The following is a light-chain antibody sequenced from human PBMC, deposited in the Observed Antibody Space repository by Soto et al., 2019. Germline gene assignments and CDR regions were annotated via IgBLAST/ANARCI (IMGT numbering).Light chain of an antibody. CDR1: QHVNNW. V-gene: IGKV1-5*01. CDR2: DAS. J-gene: IGKJ1*01. Sequence: DIQMTQFPSALSASVGDRVTITCRSSQHVNNWVAWYQHKPGKAPQLLIYDASVLETGVPSRFSGSGSGTEFTLAISGLQSDDFATYYCQQYNTYWTLGPGTKVDIK. CDR3: QQYNTYWT.